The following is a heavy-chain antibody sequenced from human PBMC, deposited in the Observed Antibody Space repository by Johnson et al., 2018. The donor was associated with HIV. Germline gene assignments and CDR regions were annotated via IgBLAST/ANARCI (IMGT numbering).Heavy chain of an antibody. V-gene: IGHV3-30-3*02. J-gene: IGHJ3*02. CDR2: ISYDGSNK. CDR3: AGGRNGRNAFDI. D-gene: IGHD2-8*01. Sequence: QVQLVESGGGVVKPGGSLRLTCAASGFTFSMSAMHWVRQAPGKGLEWVAVISYDGSNKYYADSVKGRFTISRDNSKNTLYLQMNSLRAEDTAVYYCAGGRNGRNAFDIWGQGTMVTVSS. CDR1: GFTFSMSA.